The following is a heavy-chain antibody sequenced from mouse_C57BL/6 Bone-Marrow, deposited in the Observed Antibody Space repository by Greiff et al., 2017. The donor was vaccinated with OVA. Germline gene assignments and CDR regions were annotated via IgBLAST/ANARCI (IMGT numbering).Heavy chain of an antibody. V-gene: IGHV5-6*01. CDR3: ARHRYGSSNWYFDV. J-gene: IGHJ1*03. CDR2: ISSGGSYT. D-gene: IGHD1-1*01. Sequence: EVKVVESGGDLVKPGGSLKLSCAASGFTFSSYGMSWVRQTPDKRLEWVATISSGGSYTYYPASVKGRFTLSRDNAKNTLYLQMSSRKSEETAMYDCARHRYGSSNWYFDVWGTGTTVTVSS. CDR1: GFTFSSYG.